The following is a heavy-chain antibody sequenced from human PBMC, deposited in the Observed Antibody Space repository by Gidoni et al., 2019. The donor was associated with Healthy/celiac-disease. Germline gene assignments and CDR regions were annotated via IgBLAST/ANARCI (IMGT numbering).Heavy chain of an antibody. CDR3: ARPVGSAAGTGWFDP. CDR2: IYYSGST. V-gene: IGHV4-39*01. Sequence: QLQLQESGPGLVKPSETLSLTCTVSGGSISSSSYYWGWIRQPPGKGLEWIGSIYYSGSTYYNPSLKSRVTISVDTSKNQFSLKLSSVTAADTAVYYCARPVGSAAGTGWFDPWGQGTLVTVSS. CDR1: GGSISSSSYY. D-gene: IGHD6-13*01. J-gene: IGHJ5*02.